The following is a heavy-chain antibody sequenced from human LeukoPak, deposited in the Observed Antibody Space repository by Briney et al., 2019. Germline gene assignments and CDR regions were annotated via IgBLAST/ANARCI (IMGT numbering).Heavy chain of an antibody. J-gene: IGHJ6*04. CDR2: IYHSGST. V-gene: IGHV4-38-2*02. D-gene: IGHD3-3*01. CDR3: ASRIVDFWSGPDV. CDR1: GYSISSGYY. Sequence: SETLSLTCTVSGYSISSGYYWGWIRQPPGKGLEWIGSIYHSGSTYYNPSLKSRVTISVDTSKNQFSLKLSSVTAADTAVYYCASRIVDFWSGPDVWGKGITVTVSS.